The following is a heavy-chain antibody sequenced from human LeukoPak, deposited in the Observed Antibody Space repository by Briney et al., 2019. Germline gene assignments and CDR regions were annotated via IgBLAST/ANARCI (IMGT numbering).Heavy chain of an antibody. J-gene: IGHJ5*02. CDR2: ISSSGSTI. CDR1: GFTFSDYY. Sequence: GGSLRLSCAASGFTFSDYYMSWIRQAPGKGLEWVSYISSSGSTIYYADSVKGRFTISRDNAKNSLYLQINSLRAEDTAVYYCAREAYCGGDCYSALDPWGQGTLVTVSS. CDR3: AREAYCGGDCYSALDP. D-gene: IGHD2-21*02. V-gene: IGHV3-11*01.